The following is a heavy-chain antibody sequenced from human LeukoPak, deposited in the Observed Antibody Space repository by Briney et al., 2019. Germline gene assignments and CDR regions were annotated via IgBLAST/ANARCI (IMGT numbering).Heavy chain of an antibody. D-gene: IGHD2-15*01. CDR2: INHSGST. CDR1: GGSFSGYY. Sequence: SETLSLTCAVYGGSFSGYYWSWIRQPPGKGLEWIGEINHSGSTNHNPSLKSRVTISVDTSKNQFSLKLSSVTAADTAVYYCARSSAPDGFDPWGQGTLVTVSS. CDR3: ARSSAPDGFDP. J-gene: IGHJ5*02. V-gene: IGHV4-34*01.